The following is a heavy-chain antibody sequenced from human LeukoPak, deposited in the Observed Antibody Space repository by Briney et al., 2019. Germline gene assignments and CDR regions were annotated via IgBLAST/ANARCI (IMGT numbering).Heavy chain of an antibody. CDR1: GFTFDDYG. CDR3: ARVMPPSPVGANPFDY. J-gene: IGHJ4*02. Sequence: GGSLRLSCAASGFTFDDYGMSWVRQAPGKGLEWVSGINWNGGSTGYADSVKGRFTISRDNAKNSLYLQMNSLRAEDTALYYCARVMPPSPVGANPFDYWGQGTLVTVSS. V-gene: IGHV3-20*04. CDR2: INWNGGST. D-gene: IGHD1-26*01.